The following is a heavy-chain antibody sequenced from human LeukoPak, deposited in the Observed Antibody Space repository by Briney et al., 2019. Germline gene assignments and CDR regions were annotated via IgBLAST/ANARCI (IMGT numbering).Heavy chain of an antibody. CDR3: ARAYSSSWYRLDY. V-gene: IGHV3-53*01. D-gene: IGHD6-13*01. J-gene: IGHJ4*02. CDR2: IYSGGST. CDR1: GLTVSSNY. Sequence: GGSLRLSCAASGLTVSSNYMSWVRQAPGKGLEWVSVIYSGGSTYYADSVKGRFTISRDNSKNTLYLQMNSLRAEGTAVYYCARAYSSSWYRLDYWGQGTLVTVSS.